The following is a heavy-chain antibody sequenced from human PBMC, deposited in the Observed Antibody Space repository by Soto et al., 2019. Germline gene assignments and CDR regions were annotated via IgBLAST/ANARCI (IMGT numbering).Heavy chain of an antibody. CDR1: GGSISSSSYY. D-gene: IGHD2-2*01. Sequence: SETLSLTCTVSGGSISSSSYYWGWIRQPPGKGLEWIGSIYYSGSTYYNPSLKSRVTISVDTSKNQFSLKLSSVTAADTAVYYCARAVPAVSFGAPYGMDVWGQGTTVTVAS. CDR2: IYYSGST. J-gene: IGHJ6*02. V-gene: IGHV4-39*01. CDR3: ARAVPAVSFGAPYGMDV.